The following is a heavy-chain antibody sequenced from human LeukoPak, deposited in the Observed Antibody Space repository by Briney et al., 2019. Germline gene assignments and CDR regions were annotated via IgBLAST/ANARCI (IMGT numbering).Heavy chain of an antibody. CDR3: ARDSYYYGSGLGY. D-gene: IGHD3-10*01. CDR2: ISYDGSNK. J-gene: IGHJ4*02. V-gene: IGHV3-30-3*01. Sequence: GGSLRLSCAASGFTFSSYAMHWVRQAPGKGLEWVAVISYDGSNKYYADSVKGRFTISRDNSKNTLYLQMNSLRAEDTAVYYCARDSYYYGSGLGYWGQGTLVTVSS. CDR1: GFTFSSYA.